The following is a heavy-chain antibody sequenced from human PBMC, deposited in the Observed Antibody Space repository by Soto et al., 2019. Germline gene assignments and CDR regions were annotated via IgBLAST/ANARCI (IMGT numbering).Heavy chain of an antibody. J-gene: IGHJ3*02. D-gene: IGHD3-16*01. CDR1: GYSFTSQY. CDR3: ARERGLGPGGGGTEPLDI. CDR2: INPNGGST. Sequence: QVQLVQSGAEVEKPGASVKISCKASGYSFTSQYVHWVRQAPGQGLEWMGIINPNGGSTTYAQKFTGSGARTRDTPTGTVQMGVARLNSEETAVYYCARERGLGPGGGGTEPLDIWGQGTMVTVAS. V-gene: IGHV1-46*01.